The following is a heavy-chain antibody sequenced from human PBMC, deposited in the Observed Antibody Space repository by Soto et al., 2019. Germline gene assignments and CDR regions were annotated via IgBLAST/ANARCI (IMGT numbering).Heavy chain of an antibody. D-gene: IGHD6-13*01. CDR1: GFTFRKYN. Sequence: GGSLRLSCAASGFTFRKYNMNWVRQAPGKGLEWVSLIDASGGYTYYADSVKGRFTISRDNSRNTLYLQVNSLRAEDTAVYYCAKDPKAGPPYYFDYWGQGSLVTVSS. CDR2: IDASGGYT. V-gene: IGHV3-23*01. CDR3: AKDPKAGPPYYFDY. J-gene: IGHJ4*02.